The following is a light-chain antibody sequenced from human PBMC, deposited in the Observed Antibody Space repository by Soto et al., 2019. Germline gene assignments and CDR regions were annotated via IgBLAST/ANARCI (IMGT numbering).Light chain of an antibody. Sequence: SYELTQPPSVSVSPGRTASITCSGDNLGEKYVYWYQQKPGQAPVVAIYQDNKRPSGIPERISGSNSGNTATLTIGGTQAVDEADYYCQAWDSSTVLFGGGTKLTVL. CDR1: NLGEKY. CDR2: QDN. J-gene: IGLJ2*01. CDR3: QAWDSSTVL. V-gene: IGLV3-1*01.